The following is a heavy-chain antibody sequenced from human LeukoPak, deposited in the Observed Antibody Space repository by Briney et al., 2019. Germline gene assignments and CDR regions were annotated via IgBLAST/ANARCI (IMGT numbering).Heavy chain of an antibody. Sequence: SETLSLTCTVSGGSINSYYWSWIRQPPGKGLEWIGYIYYSGSTNYNPSLKSRVTISVDTSKNQFSLKLSSVTAADTAVYYCARAGGDGYNYVWFDPWGQGTLVTVSS. CDR3: ARAGGDGYNYVWFDP. CDR1: GGSINSYY. D-gene: IGHD5-24*01. V-gene: IGHV4-59*01. CDR2: IYYSGST. J-gene: IGHJ5*02.